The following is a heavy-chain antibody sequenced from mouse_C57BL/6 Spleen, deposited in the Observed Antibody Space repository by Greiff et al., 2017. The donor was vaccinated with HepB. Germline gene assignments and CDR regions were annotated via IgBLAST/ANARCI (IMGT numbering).Heavy chain of an antibody. Sequence: EVKLMESVAELVRPGASVKLSCTASGFNIKNTYMHWVKQRPEQGLEWIGRIDPEDGETKYAPKFQGKATITADTSSNTAYLQLSSLTSEDTAVYYCARSETAQATWFAYWGQGTLVTVSA. CDR3: ARSETAQATWFAY. V-gene: IGHV14-2*01. D-gene: IGHD3-2*02. CDR2: IDPEDGET. CDR1: GFNIKNTY. J-gene: IGHJ3*01.